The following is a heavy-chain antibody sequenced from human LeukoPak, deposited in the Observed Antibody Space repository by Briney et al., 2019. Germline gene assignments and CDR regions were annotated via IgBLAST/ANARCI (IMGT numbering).Heavy chain of an antibody. J-gene: IGHJ4*02. D-gene: IGHD5-18*01. V-gene: IGHV3-23*01. CDR2: ISGSGGST. CDR1: GFTFRRYA. CDR3: AKDRRIQLWLGFDY. Sequence: GGSLPLSCAASGFTFRRYAMSWVRQAPGKGLEWVSAISGSGGSTYYADSVKGRFTISRDNSKNTLYLQMNSLRAEYTAVYYCAKDRRIQLWLGFDYWGQGTLVTVSS.